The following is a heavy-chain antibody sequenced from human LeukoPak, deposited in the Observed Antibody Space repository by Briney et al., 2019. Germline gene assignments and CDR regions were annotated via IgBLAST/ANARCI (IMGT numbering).Heavy chain of an antibody. CDR3: ARDYLPGATFHARGDAFDI. J-gene: IGHJ3*02. D-gene: IGHD2/OR15-2a*01. CDR1: GYTLTELS. Sequence: ASVKVSCKVSGYTLTELSMHWVRQAPGKGLEWMGGFDPEDGETIYAQKFQGRVTMTEDTSTDTAYMELSSLRSEDTAVYYCARDYLPGATFHARGDAFDIWGQGTMVTVSS. CDR2: FDPEDGET. V-gene: IGHV1-24*01.